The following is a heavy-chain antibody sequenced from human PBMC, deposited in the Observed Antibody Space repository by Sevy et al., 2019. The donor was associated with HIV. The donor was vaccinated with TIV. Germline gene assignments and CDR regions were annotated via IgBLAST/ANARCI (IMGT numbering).Heavy chain of an antibody. CDR2: IRYDGSNK. CDR3: AKDSGWPDYDFWSGYFSAYFDY. D-gene: IGHD3-3*01. J-gene: IGHJ4*02. Sequence: GGSLRLSYAASGFTFSSYGMRWVRQAPGKGLEWVAFIRYDGSNKYYVDSVKGRFTISRDNSKNTLYLQMNSLRAEDTAVYYCAKDSGWPDYDFWSGYFSAYFDYWGQGTLVTVSS. CDR1: GFTFSSYG. V-gene: IGHV3-30*02.